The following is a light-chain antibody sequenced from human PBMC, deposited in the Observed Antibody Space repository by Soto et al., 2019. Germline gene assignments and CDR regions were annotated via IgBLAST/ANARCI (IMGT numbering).Light chain of an antibody. V-gene: IGKV1-12*01. CDR2: GAS. J-gene: IGKJ4*01. CDR1: QGLGVW. Sequence: DIHMTQSPSSVSASVGDRVTITCRASQGLGVWLGWYQQKPGKAPQLLIFGASGLQTEVPSRFSGSGSGTDFTLTISSLQPEDFATYYCQQAYSFPLTFGGGTKVDIK. CDR3: QQAYSFPLT.